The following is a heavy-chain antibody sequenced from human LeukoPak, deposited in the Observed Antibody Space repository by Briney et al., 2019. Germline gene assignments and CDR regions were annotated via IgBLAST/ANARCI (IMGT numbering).Heavy chain of an antibody. D-gene: IGHD2-21*01. Sequence: GGSLRLSWAASGFTISNARMSWVRQPPRKGMGWVGLIKSKSDGRTTDYTVDAKGRITISRDDSKNTLNLQMNSSKTEDTAVYYWTTDLKTDGSWCVVREFGMDAFDIWGQGTMVTVSS. J-gene: IGHJ3*02. CDR3: TTDLKTDGSWCVVREFGMDAFDI. CDR1: GFTISNAR. CDR2: IKSKSDGRTT. V-gene: IGHV3-15*01.